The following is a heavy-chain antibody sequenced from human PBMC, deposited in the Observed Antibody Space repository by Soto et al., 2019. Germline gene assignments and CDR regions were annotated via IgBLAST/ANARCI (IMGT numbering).Heavy chain of an antibody. CDR1: GYTLTRNY. D-gene: IGHD1-26*01. Sequence: QVQLVQSGAEVKKPGASVKVSCKASGYTLTRNYMQWVRQAPGQGLEWMGIINPNGGRTIFAQKFLGRVNMTTDTSTSTVYLELSGLRSEDSAVYYCASDRGGNYASNGFDAWGQGTLVTVSS. CDR3: ASDRGGNYASNGFDA. V-gene: IGHV1-46*01. J-gene: IGHJ5*02. CDR2: INPNGGRT.